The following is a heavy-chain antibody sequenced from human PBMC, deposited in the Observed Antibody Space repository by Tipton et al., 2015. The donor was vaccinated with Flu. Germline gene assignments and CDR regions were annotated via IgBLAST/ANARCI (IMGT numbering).Heavy chain of an antibody. V-gene: IGHV3-7*01. CDR2: IDQEGSEK. CDR1: GFTFSAYW. J-gene: IGHJ2*01. D-gene: IGHD5-18*01. CDR3: ATVNGYNYGRSWYFDL. Sequence: SLRLSCAASGFTFSAYWMSWVRQAPGKGLEWVAHIDQEGSEKYSVESVQGRFTISRDNARNSLYLQMNSLSAEDTAVYYCATVNGYNYGRSWYFDLWGRGTLVTVSS.